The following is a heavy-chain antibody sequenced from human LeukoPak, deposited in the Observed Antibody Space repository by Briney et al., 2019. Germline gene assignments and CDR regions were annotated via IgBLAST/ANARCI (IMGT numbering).Heavy chain of an antibody. J-gene: IGHJ4*02. CDR2: ISYDGSNK. Sequence: GGSLRLSCAASGFTFSSYAMHWVRQAPGKGLEWVAVISYDGSNKYYADSVKGRFTISRDNSKNTLYLQMNSLRAEDTAVCYCSRGAEPAADSLPRVWGQGTLVTVSS. CDR3: SRGAEPAADSLPRV. V-gene: IGHV3-30*04. D-gene: IGHD2-2*01. CDR1: GFTFSSYA.